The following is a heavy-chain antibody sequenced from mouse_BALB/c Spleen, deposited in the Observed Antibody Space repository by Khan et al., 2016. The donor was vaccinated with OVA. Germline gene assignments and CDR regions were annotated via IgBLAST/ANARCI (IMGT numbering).Heavy chain of an antibody. J-gene: IGHJ3*01. CDR3: ARDGYSPWFAY. D-gene: IGHD2-3*01. CDR2: IDPENGDT. CDR1: GFNIKDCY. Sequence: VQLKESGAELVRPGALVKLSCKASGFNIKDCYMHWVKQRPEQGLVWIGRIDPENGDTIYDPKFQGKASITSDTSSNTAYLQLSSLTSEDTAVYYCARDGYSPWFAYWGQGTLVTVSA. V-gene: IGHV14-1*02.